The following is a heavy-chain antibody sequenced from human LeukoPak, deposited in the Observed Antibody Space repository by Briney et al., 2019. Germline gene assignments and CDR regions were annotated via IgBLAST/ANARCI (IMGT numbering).Heavy chain of an antibody. CDR2: ISYDGSNK. Sequence: GGSLRLSCAASGFTFSSYAMHWVRQAPGKGLEWVAVISYDGSNKYYADSVKGRFTISRDNSKNTLYLQMNSLRAEDTAVYYCARDTPYQFERFFPSDSSGYYDYWGQGTLVTVSS. V-gene: IGHV3-30-3*01. CDR3: ARDTPYQFERFFPSDSSGYYDY. J-gene: IGHJ4*02. CDR1: GFTFSSYA. D-gene: IGHD3-22*01.